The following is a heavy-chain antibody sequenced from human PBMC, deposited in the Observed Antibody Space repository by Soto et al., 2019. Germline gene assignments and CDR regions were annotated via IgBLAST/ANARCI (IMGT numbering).Heavy chain of an antibody. V-gene: IGHV4-39*07. CDR2: IYYSGIT. CDR3: ATRPPQIVVTLLPFPS. D-gene: IGHD2-15*01. Sequence: PSETLSLTCTVSGGSISSGGYYWGWIRQPPGKGLEWIGSIYYSGITRYNPSLKSRVTISVDKPNNHFSLKLTSMTGADTAVYYCATRPPQIVVTLLPFPSWGQGTPVTVSS. J-gene: IGHJ5*02. CDR1: GGSISSGGYY.